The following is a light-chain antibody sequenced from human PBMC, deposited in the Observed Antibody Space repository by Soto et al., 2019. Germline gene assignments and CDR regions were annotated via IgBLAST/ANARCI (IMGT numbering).Light chain of an antibody. CDR2: GAS. J-gene: IGKJ1*01. Sequence: EIVLTQPPGTLSLSPGERATLSCRASQSVSSSYLGWYQQKPGQAPRLLIFGASSRATGIPDRFSGSGSESDFTLTITRLEPEDFAVYYCQQYSDSAWTFGQGTRMEIK. CDR3: QQYSDSAWT. V-gene: IGKV3-20*01. CDR1: QSVSSSY.